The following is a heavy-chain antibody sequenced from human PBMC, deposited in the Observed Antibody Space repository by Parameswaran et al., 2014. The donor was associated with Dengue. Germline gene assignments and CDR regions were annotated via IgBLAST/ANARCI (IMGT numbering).Heavy chain of an antibody. CDR3: ARDGPVDTAMVTVAGYYYGMDV. CDR1: GYTFTSYY. D-gene: IGHD5-18*01. J-gene: IGHJ6*02. CDR2: INPSGGST. Sequence: PGASVKVSCKASGYTFTSYYMHWVRQAPGQGLEWMGIINPSGGSTSYAQKFQGRVTMTRDTSTSTVYMELSSLRSEDTAVYYCARDGPVDTAMVTVAGYYYGMDVWGQGTTVTVSS. V-gene: IGHV1-46*01.